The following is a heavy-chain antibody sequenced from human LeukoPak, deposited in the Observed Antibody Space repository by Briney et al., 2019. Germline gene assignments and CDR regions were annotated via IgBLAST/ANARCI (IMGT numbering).Heavy chain of an antibody. V-gene: IGHV1-2*02. D-gene: IGHD2-21*02. CDR3: AICGGDCYYYFDY. CDR2: INPNSGGT. Sequence: ASVKVSCKASGYTFTGYYMHWVRQAPGQGLEWMGWINPNSGGTNYAQKFQGRVTMTRDTSISTAYMELSRLRSDDTAVYYCAICGGDCYYYFDYWGQGTLVTVSS. J-gene: IGHJ4*02. CDR1: GYTFTGYY.